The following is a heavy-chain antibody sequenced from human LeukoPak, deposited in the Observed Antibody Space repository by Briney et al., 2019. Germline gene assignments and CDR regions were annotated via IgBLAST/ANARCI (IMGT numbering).Heavy chain of an antibody. CDR2: ISSSSSTI. D-gene: IGHD3-9*01. J-gene: IGHJ4*02. Sequence: GGSLRLSCAASGFTFSDYYMSWIRQAPGKGLEWVSYISSSSSTIYYADSVKGRYTISRDNAKNSLYLQMNSLRAEDTAVYYCARDEVGEYYDILTGYPDWGQGTLVTVSS. V-gene: IGHV3-11*04. CDR1: GFTFSDYY. CDR3: ARDEVGEYYDILTGYPD.